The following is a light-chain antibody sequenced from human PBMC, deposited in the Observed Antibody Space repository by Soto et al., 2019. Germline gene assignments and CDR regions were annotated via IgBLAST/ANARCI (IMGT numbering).Light chain of an antibody. V-gene: IGKV1-39*01. CDR1: QSIDNY. CDR2: AAS. Sequence: DIQMTQSPSSLSASVGDRITITCRASQSIDNYLNWYRQKPGKAPKLLIYAASSLQSGVPSRFSGSGSGTDFPLTISSLQPEDFATYYCQQSYSSVTFGGGTKVEI. J-gene: IGKJ4*01. CDR3: QQSYSSVT.